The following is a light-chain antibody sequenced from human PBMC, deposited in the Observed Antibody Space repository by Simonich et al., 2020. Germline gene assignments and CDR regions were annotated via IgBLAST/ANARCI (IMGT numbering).Light chain of an antibody. Sequence: QSALTQPASVSGSPGQSITISCTGTSSDVGAYNYVSWYQQHPGKAPKLMIYDVSKRPSGGSNRFSGSKSGNTASLTISGLQAEDEADYYCSSYTSSSVVFGGGTKLTVL. CDR1: SSDVGAYNY. CDR3: SSYTSSSVV. J-gene: IGLJ2*01. V-gene: IGLV2-14*01. CDR2: DVS.